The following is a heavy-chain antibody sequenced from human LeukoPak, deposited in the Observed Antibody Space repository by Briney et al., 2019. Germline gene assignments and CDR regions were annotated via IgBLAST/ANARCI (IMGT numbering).Heavy chain of an antibody. J-gene: IGHJ3*02. CDR3: AKREIDILTGYFLRAGAFDI. Sequence: GASLRLSCAASGFTFSSYAMSWVRQAPGRGLEWVSAISISGDDTYYADSVKGRFTISRDNSRSTLYLQMNSLRAEDTALYYCAKREIDILTGYFLRAGAFDIWGQGTMVTVSS. D-gene: IGHD3-9*01. CDR2: ISISGDDT. CDR1: GFTFSSYA. V-gene: IGHV3-23*01.